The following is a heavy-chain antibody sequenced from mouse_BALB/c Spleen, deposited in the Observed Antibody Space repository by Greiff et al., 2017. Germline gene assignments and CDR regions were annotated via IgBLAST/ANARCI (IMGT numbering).Heavy chain of an antibody. D-gene: IGHD2-14*01. CDR3: TRVASTTGYFDY. J-gene: IGHJ2*01. CDR1: GFTFSSYT. V-gene: IGHV5-6-4*01. CDR2: ISSGGSYT. Sequence: EVKLVESGGGLVKPGGSLKLSCAASGFTFSSYTMSWVRQTPEKRLEWVATISSGGSYTYYPDSVKGRFTISRDNAKNTLYLQMSSLKSEDTAMYYCTRVASTTGYFDYWGQGTTLTVSS.